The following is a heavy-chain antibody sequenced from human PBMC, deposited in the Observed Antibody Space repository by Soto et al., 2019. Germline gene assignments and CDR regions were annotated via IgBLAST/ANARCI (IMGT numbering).Heavy chain of an antibody. CDR2: INAGNGNT. CDR3: ASGYSYGLSFDY. J-gene: IGHJ4*02. D-gene: IGHD5-18*01. Sequence: ASVKVSCKASGYTFTSYAIHWVRQAPGQRLEWMGWINAGNGNTKYSQKFQGRVTITRDTSASTAYMELSSLRSEDTAVYYCASGYSYGLSFDYWGQGTLVTVSS. CDR1: GYTFTSYA. V-gene: IGHV1-3*01.